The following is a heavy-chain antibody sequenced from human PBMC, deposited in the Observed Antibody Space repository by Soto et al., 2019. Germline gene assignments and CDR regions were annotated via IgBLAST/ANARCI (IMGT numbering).Heavy chain of an antibody. CDR1: GFTFSSYA. Sequence: GGSLRLSCAASGFTFSSYAMHWVRQAPGKGLEWVAVISYGGSNKYYADSVKGRFTISRDNSKNTLYLQMNSLRAEDTAVYYCVKQDGYSYAFDIWGQGTMVTVSS. V-gene: IGHV3-30-3*02. J-gene: IGHJ3*02. D-gene: IGHD5-18*01. CDR2: ISYGGSNK. CDR3: VKQDGYSYAFDI.